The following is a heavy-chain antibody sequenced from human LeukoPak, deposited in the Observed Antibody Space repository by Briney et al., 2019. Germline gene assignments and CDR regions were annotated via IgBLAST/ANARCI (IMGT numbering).Heavy chain of an antibody. D-gene: IGHD3-10*01. CDR3: ASDNGSGSAVLCD. J-gene: IGHJ1*01. CDR2: IIPIFGTA. Sequence: SVKVSCKASGGTFSSYAISWVRQAPGQGLEWMGGIIPIFGTANYAQKFQGRVTITADESTSTAYMELSSLRSEDTAVYYCASDNGSGSAVLCDWGQGTLVTVSS. V-gene: IGHV1-69*13. CDR1: GGTFSSYA.